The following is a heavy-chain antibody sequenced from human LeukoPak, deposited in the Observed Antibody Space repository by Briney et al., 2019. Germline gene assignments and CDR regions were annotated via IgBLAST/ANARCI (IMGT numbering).Heavy chain of an antibody. CDR3: ARGGTTRYYYYGMDG. J-gene: IGHJ6*02. V-gene: IGHV4-59*08. D-gene: IGHD1-1*01. Sequence: SETLCLTCAVSGGSISSYYWSWIRQPPGKGLEWVGGIYYSGGTNYYASLKSPAPKSIHTSKNQFSLKLSAVTAADTAIYYCARGGTTRYYYYGMDGWGQGTTVTASS. CDR2: IYYSGGT. CDR1: GGSISSYY.